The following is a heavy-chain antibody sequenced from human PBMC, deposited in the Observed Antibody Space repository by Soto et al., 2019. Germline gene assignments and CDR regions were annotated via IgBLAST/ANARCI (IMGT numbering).Heavy chain of an antibody. CDR3: AREYTAWPLAYGLDV. J-gene: IGHJ6*02. D-gene: IGHD2-2*02. Sequence: LRLSCAASGFTFSSYEMDWVRQAPGKGLEWVAYINSGGSSIYYGDSVKGRFTISRDNAKNSLYLQMNSLRAEDTAVYYCAREYTAWPLAYGLDVWGQGTTVTVSS. CDR1: GFTFSSYE. V-gene: IGHV3-48*03. CDR2: INSGGSSI.